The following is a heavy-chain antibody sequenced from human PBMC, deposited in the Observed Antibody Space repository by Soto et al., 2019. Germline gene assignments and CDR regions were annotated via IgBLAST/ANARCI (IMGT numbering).Heavy chain of an antibody. CDR3: VSSEEEDAFDI. Sequence: GGSLRLSCGVSGFTFSSYAMHWVRQAPGKGLEWVAVISYDGSNKYYADSVKGRFTISRDNSKNTLYLQMNSLSAEDTAVYYCVSSEEEDAFDIWGQGTMVTVSS. CDR2: ISYDGSNK. J-gene: IGHJ3*02. CDR1: GFTFSSYA. V-gene: IGHV3-30-3*01.